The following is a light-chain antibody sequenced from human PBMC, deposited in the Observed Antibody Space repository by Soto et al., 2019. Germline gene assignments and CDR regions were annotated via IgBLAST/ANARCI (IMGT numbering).Light chain of an antibody. Sequence: EIVLTQSPGTLSLSPGERATLSCRASQSVSSSYLAWYQQKPGQASRLLIYGASSRATGIPDRFSGSGSGTDFTLTISRLEPEDFAVYYCQQYGSSLGTFGPGTKVDIK. CDR3: QQYGSSLGT. CDR2: GAS. CDR1: QSVSSSY. J-gene: IGKJ3*01. V-gene: IGKV3-20*01.